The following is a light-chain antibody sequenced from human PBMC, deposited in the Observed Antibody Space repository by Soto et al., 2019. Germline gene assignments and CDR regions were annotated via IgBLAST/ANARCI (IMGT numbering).Light chain of an antibody. V-gene: IGLV2-14*01. CDR3: SSYSSSGSYVV. CDR2: DVS. CDR1: SSDVGGYNY. Sequence: QSALTQPASVSGSPGQSITISCTGTSSDVGGYNYVSWFQQHPGKAPKFLIYDVSNRPSGVSSRFSGSKSGYTASLTISGLQAEDEADYYCSSYSSSGSYVVFGGGTKLTVL. J-gene: IGLJ2*01.